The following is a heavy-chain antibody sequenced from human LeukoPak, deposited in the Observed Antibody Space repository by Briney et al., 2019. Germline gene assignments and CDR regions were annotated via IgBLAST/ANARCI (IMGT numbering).Heavy chain of an antibody. CDR2: IRSKAYGGTT. D-gene: IGHD5-18*01. Sequence: GGSLRLSCAASGFTVSSSYMSWVRQAPGKGLEWVGFIRSKAYGGTTEYAASVKGRFTISRDDSKSIAYLQMNSLKTEDTAVYYCTRHETGYSYGHSSYYYYYGMDVWGQGTTVTVSS. V-gene: IGHV3-49*04. CDR1: GFTVSSSY. CDR3: TRHETGYSYGHSSYYYYYGMDV. J-gene: IGHJ6*02.